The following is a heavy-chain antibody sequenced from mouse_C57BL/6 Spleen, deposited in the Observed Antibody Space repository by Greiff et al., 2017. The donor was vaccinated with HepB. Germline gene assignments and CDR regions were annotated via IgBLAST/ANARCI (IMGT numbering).Heavy chain of an antibody. Sequence: VQLQQSGAELVKPGASVKLSCKASGYTFTSYWMQWVKQRPGQGLEWIGEIDPSDSYTNYNQKFKGKATLTVDTSSSTAYMQLSSLTSEDSAVYYCARTGNDGYSDAMDYWGQGTSVTVSS. J-gene: IGHJ4*01. CDR3: ARTGNDGYSDAMDY. V-gene: IGHV1-50*01. CDR1: GYTFTSYW. D-gene: IGHD2-3*01. CDR2: IDPSDSYT.